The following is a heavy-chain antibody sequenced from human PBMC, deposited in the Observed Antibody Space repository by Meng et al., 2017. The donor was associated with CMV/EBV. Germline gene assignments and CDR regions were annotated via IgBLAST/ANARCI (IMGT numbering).Heavy chain of an antibody. CDR3: ARRGSSGWPYYYYGMDV. V-gene: IGHV1-8*03. Sequence: SVKGLCKASGYTFTSYDINWVRQATGQGLEWMGWMNPNSGNTGYAQKFQGRVTITRNTSISTAYMDLSSLRSEDTAVYYCARRGSSGWPYYYYGMDVWGQGTTVTVSS. J-gene: IGHJ6*02. D-gene: IGHD6-19*01. CDR2: MNPNSGNT. CDR1: GYTFTSYD.